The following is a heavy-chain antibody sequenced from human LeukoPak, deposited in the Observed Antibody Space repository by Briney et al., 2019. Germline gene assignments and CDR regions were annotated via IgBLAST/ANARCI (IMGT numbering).Heavy chain of an antibody. CDR3: ARDPTYGSGSSNL. CDR2: IKPDGSEK. Sequence: PGGSLRLSCAASGFTFSSCWMSWVRQAPGKGLEWVANIKPDGSEKYYVDSVKGRFIISRDNVKNSLYLQMDSLRAEDTAVYYCARDPTYGSGSSNLWGQGTLVTVSS. V-gene: IGHV3-7*01. D-gene: IGHD3-10*01. J-gene: IGHJ4*02. CDR1: GFTFSSCW.